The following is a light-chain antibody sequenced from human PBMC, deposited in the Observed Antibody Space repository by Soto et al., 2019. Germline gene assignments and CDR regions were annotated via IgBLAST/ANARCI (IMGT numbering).Light chain of an antibody. CDR3: SSYAGSNNQV. V-gene: IGLV2-8*01. CDR1: SSDVGGYNY. Sequence: ALTQPPSASGSPGQSVTISCTGTSSDVGGYNYVSWYQQHPGRAPKLMIYEVSKRPSGVPDRFSGSKSGNTASLTVSGLQTEDEADYYCSSYAGSNNQVFGTGTKVTVL. CDR2: EVS. J-gene: IGLJ1*01.